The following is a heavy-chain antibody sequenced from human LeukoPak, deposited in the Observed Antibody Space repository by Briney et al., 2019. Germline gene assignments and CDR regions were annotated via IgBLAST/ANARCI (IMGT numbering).Heavy chain of an antibody. CDR3: ARNQPGGRLWPLDY. CDR1: GFTFSSYS. V-gene: IGHV3-48*04. D-gene: IGHD3-16*01. Sequence: GGSLRLSCAASGFTFSSYSMNWVRQAPGKGLEWVSYISSSSSTIYYADSVKGRFTISRDNAKNSLYLQMNSLRAEDTAVYHCARNQPGGRLWPLDYWGQGTLVTVSS. CDR2: ISSSSSTI. J-gene: IGHJ4*02.